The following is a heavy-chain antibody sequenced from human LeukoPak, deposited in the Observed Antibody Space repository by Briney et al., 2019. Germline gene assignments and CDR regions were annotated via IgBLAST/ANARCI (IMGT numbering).Heavy chain of an antibody. D-gene: IGHD3-3*01. CDR1: GGSFSGYY. CDR3: ARRGRFGASLYYMDV. V-gene: IGHV4-34*01. CDR2: INHSGST. J-gene: IGHJ6*03. Sequence: SETLSLTCAVYGGSFSGYYWSWIRQPPGKGLEWIGEINHSGSTNYNPSLKSRVTISVDTSKNQFSLKLSSVTAADTAVYYCARRGRFGASLYYMDVWGKGTTVTISS.